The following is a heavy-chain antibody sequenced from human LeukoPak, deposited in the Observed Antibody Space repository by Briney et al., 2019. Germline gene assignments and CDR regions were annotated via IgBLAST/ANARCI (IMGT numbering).Heavy chain of an antibody. V-gene: IGHV3-23*01. CDR1: GFTFSSYA. CDR3: ARDFDYGDYGGDY. J-gene: IGHJ4*02. Sequence: GGSLRLSCAASGFTFSSYAMSWVRQAPGKGLEWVSHISDNGAGTYYADSVKGRFTISRDNAKNTLYLQMNSLRVEDTAVYYCARDFDYGDYGGDYWGQGTLVTVSS. D-gene: IGHD4-17*01. CDR2: ISDNGAGT.